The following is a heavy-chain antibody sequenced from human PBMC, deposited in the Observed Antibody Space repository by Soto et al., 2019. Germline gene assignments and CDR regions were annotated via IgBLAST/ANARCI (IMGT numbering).Heavy chain of an antibody. CDR3: AKSDCSGWYREGPSYYMDV. D-gene: IGHD6-19*01. J-gene: IGHJ6*03. CDR1: GFAFSSYA. CDR2: ISGSGGST. V-gene: IGHV3-23*01. Sequence: GGSLRLSCAASGFAFSSYAMSWVRQAPGKGLEWVSAISGSGGSTYYADSVKGRFTISRDNSKNTLYLQMNSLRAEDTAVYYCAKSDCSGWYREGPSYYMDVWGKGTTVTVSS.